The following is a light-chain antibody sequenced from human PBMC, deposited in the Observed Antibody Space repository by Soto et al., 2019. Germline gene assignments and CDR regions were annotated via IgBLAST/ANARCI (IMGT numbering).Light chain of an antibody. J-gene: IGKJ4*01. CDR2: AAS. Sequence: DIQMTQSPSSLSASVGDRVTITCRASQSISSYLNWYQQKPGKAPKLLIYAASSLQSWVPSRFSGSGSGTDFTLTISSLQPEDFATYYCQQSYSTLTFGGGTQVDIK. CDR3: QQSYSTLT. CDR1: QSISSY. V-gene: IGKV1-39*01.